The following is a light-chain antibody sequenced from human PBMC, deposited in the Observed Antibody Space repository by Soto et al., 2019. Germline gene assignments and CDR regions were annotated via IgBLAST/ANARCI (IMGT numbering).Light chain of an antibody. J-gene: IGKJ3*01. CDR3: QQYGSSPVT. CDR2: GAS. Sequence: EIVLTQSPGTLSLSPGGRATLSCRASQSVSSSYLAWYQQKPGQAPRLLIYGASSRATGIPDRFSGSGSGTDFTLTIRRLEPEDFAVYYCQQYGSSPVTFGPGTKVDIK. V-gene: IGKV3-20*01. CDR1: QSVSSSY.